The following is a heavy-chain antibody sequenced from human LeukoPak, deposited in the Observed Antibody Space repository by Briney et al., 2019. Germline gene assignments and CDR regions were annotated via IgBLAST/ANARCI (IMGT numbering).Heavy chain of an antibody. D-gene: IGHD3-3*01. CDR1: GGTFSSYA. V-gene: IGHV1-69*13. CDR2: IIPIFGTA. Sequence: SVKVSCKASGGTFSSYAISRVRQAPGQGLEWMGGIIPIFGTANYAQKFQGRVTITADESTSTAYMELSSLRSEDTAVYYCARGRTIFGVASKTDFDFWGQGTLVTVSS. CDR3: ARGRTIFGVASKTDFDF. J-gene: IGHJ4*02.